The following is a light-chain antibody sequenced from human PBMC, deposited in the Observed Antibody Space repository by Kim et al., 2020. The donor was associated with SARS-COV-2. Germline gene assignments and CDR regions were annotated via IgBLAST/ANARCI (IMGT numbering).Light chain of an antibody. CDR2: DAS. CDR1: QMLSTY. Sequence: LSQGERATPSGRASQMLSTYIAWYQQRPGQAPRLLISDASNRATGIPARFSGSGSGTDFTLTISTLEPEDFAVYYCQQRDNWPPTFGNGTRLEIK. J-gene: IGKJ5*01. CDR3: QQRDNWPPT. V-gene: IGKV3-11*01.